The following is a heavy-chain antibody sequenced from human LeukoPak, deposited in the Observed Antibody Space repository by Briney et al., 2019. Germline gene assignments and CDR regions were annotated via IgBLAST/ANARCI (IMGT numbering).Heavy chain of an antibody. Sequence: GGSLRLSCAASGFTFSSYAMSWVRQAPGKGLEWVSAISGSGDNIYYADSVKGRFTISRDNSKNTLYLQMNSLRAEDTAVYYCAREGGAGGTIDYWGQGTLVTVSS. J-gene: IGHJ4*02. D-gene: IGHD2-8*01. V-gene: IGHV3-23*01. CDR3: AREGGAGGTIDY. CDR1: GFTFSSYA. CDR2: ISGSGDNI.